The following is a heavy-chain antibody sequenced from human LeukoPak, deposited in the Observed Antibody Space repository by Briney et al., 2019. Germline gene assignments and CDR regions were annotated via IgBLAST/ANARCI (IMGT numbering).Heavy chain of an antibody. CDR3: AKHMRATNTYSFFGLDV. D-gene: IGHD1-26*01. CDR2: INWNGGST. J-gene: IGHJ6*02. V-gene: IGHV3-9*01. CDR1: GFTFKDYG. Sequence: GGSLRLSCAATGFTFKDYGMHWVRQPPGKGLEWVSSINWNGGSTDYADSVKGRFTIPRDNSKNSLYLQLSSLRPEDTALYYCAKHMRATNTYSFFGLDVWGQGTTVTVSS.